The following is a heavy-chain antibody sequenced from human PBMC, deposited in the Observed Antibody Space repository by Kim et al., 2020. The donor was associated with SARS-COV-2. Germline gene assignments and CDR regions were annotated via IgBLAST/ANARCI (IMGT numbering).Heavy chain of an antibody. D-gene: IGHD6-13*01. CDR1: GFTFSSYW. J-gene: IGHJ6*02. V-gene: IGHV3-74*01. Sequence: GGSLRLSCAASGFTFSSYWMHWVRQAPGKGLVWVSRINSDGSSTSYADSVNGRFTISRDNAKNTLYLQMNSLRAEDTAVYYCARAGPSYSSSQEPHYYYYYGMDVWGQGTTVTVSS. CDR2: INSDGSST. CDR3: ARAGPSYSSSQEPHYYYYYGMDV.